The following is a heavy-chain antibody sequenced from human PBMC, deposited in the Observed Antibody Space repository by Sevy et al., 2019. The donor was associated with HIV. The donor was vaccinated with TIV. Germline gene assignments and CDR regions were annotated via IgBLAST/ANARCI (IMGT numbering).Heavy chain of an antibody. CDR1: GYSFTSYW. Sequence: GESLKISCKGSGYSFTSYWIGWVRQMPGKGLEWMGIIYPGDSDTRYSPSFQGQVTISADKSISTAYLQWSSLKASDTAMYYCARPISRDWNSGWFDPWGQGTLVTVSS. J-gene: IGHJ5*02. CDR2: IYPGDSDT. CDR3: ARPISRDWNSGWFDP. D-gene: IGHD1-7*01. V-gene: IGHV5-51*01.